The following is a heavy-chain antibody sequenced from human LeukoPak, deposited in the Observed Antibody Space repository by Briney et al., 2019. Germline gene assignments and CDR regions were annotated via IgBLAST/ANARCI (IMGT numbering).Heavy chain of an antibody. CDR2: INSDGSST. Sequence: PGGSPRLSCAASGFTFSSYWMHWVRQAPGKGLVWVSRINSDGSSTSYADSVKGRFTISRDNAKNTLYLQMNSLRAEDTAVYYCTNSYGFSYYFDYWGQGTLVTVSS. J-gene: IGHJ4*02. D-gene: IGHD5-18*01. CDR3: TNSYGFSYYFDY. CDR1: GFTFSSYW. V-gene: IGHV3-74*01.